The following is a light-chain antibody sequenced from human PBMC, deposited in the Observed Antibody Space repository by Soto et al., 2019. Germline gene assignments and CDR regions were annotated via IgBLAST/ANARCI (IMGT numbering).Light chain of an antibody. Sequence: SYELTQPPSVSVAPGQTARITCGGNNIGSKSVHWYQQKPGQALVLVVYDDSDRPSGIPERFSGSNSGNTATLTISRVEAGDEADYYCQVWDSSSDHFVVFGGGTKLTVL. J-gene: IGLJ2*01. V-gene: IGLV3-21*02. CDR3: QVWDSSSDHFVV. CDR2: DDS. CDR1: NIGSKS.